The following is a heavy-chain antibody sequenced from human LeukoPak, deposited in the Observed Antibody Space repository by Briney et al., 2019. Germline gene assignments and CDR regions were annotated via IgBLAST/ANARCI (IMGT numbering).Heavy chain of an antibody. D-gene: IGHD1-26*01. Sequence: PGGSLRLSCAASGFTLSGCAMNWVRQAPGKGLEWVSSISGSGDNTYYGDSVKGRFTISRDNSKNTVYLQMNSLRAEDTAVYYCARDFFSGSYYYFDYWGQGTLVTVSS. J-gene: IGHJ4*02. V-gene: IGHV3-23*01. CDR1: GFTLSGCA. CDR3: ARDFFSGSYYYFDY. CDR2: ISGSGDNT.